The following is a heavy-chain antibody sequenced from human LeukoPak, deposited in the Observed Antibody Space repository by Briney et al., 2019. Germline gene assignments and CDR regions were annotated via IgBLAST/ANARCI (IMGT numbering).Heavy chain of an antibody. D-gene: IGHD5-12*01. CDR2: ISGYNVDT. Sequence: GASVKVSCKTFGYPFTGYGLSWVRQAPGQGLEWMAWISGYNVDTRYAQKFQGRVTLTIDTPTTTAYMELRSLTSDDTAIYYCARRPGYDRRLSSLDLWGQGTLVTVSS. V-gene: IGHV1-18*01. CDR3: ARRPGYDRRLSSLDL. J-gene: IGHJ5*02. CDR1: GYPFTGYG.